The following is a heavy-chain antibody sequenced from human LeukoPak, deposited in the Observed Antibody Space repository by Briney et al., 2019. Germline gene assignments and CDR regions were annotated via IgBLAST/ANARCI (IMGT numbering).Heavy chain of an antibody. CDR1: GGSFSSYY. Sequence: SETLSLTCAVYGGSFSSYYWSWIRQPPGKGLEWIGYIYYSGSTNYNPSLKSRVTISVDTSKNQFSLKLSSVTAADTAVYYCARLYEPRMVRGGHIDYWGQGTLVTVSS. V-gene: IGHV4-59*12. J-gene: IGHJ4*02. D-gene: IGHD3-10*01. CDR2: IYYSGST. CDR3: ARLYEPRMVRGGHIDY.